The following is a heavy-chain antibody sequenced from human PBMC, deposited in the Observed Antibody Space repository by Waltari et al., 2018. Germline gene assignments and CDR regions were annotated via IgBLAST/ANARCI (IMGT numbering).Heavy chain of an antibody. CDR3: AKESCSGGSCYSFDY. CDR1: GLPFGSYG. V-gene: IGHV3-30*02. Sequence: QVQLVESGGGVVQPGGSLRLSCAASGLPFGSYGMNWVRQAPGKGLEWVAFIRYDGSNKYYADSVKGRFTISRDNSKNTLYLQMNSLRAEDTAVYYCAKESCSGGSCYSFDYWGQGTLVTVSS. J-gene: IGHJ4*02. D-gene: IGHD2-15*01. CDR2: IRYDGSNK.